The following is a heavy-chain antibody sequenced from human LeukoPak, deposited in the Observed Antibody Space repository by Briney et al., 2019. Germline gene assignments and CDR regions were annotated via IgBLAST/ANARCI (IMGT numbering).Heavy chain of an antibody. CDR2: IWYDGSNK. J-gene: IGHJ4*02. V-gene: IGHV3-33*06. CDR3: AKDRVGSSHDY. Sequence: GGSLRLSCAASGFTFSSYGMHWVRQAPGKGLEWVAVIWYDGSNKYYADSVKGRFTISRDNSKNTLYLQMNSLRAEDTAVYYCAKDRVGSSHDYWGQGTLVTVSS. CDR1: GFTFSSYG. D-gene: IGHD1-26*01.